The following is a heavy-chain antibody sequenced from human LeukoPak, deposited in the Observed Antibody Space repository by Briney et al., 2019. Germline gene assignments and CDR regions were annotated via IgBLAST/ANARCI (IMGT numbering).Heavy chain of an antibody. D-gene: IGHD5-12*01. CDR2: IKQDGSEK. Sequence: GGSLRLSCAASGFTFSSYWMSWFRQAPGKGLEWVANIKQDGSEKSYVDSVKGRFTVSRDNAKNSLLLQLNSLRAEDTAVYYCACVDIAMLYDYNYGVDVWGQGTTVTVSS. J-gene: IGHJ6*02. CDR1: GFTFSSYW. V-gene: IGHV3-7*01. CDR3: ACVDIAMLYDYNYGVDV.